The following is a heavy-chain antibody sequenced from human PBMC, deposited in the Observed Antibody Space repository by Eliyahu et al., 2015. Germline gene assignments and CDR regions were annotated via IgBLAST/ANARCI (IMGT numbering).Heavy chain of an antibody. V-gene: IGHV3-23*01. D-gene: IGHD6-19*01. CDR1: GXAFGNYA. J-gene: IGHJ4*02. CDR3: ARHGASGRGWDYFDY. Sequence: EVQLLESGGGLVQPGGSLRLSCAASGXAFGNYAMSWVRQAPGKGLEWVSLISGDATYTNFADSVKGRFTISRHNSKNMLYLQLDSLRAEDTAVFFCARHGASGRGWDYFDYWGQGTLVTVSS. CDR2: ISGDATYT.